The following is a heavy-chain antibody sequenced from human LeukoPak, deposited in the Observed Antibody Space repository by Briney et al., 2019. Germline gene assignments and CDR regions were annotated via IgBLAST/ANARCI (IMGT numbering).Heavy chain of an antibody. Sequence: GGSLRLSCAASGFTFSSYAMSWVRQAPGKGLEWVSAIGGSGGSTYYADSVKGRFTISRDNSKNTLYLQMNSLRAEDTAVYYCAKEGGYSYGFFPYYFDYWGQGTLVTVSS. CDR3: AKEGGYSYGFFPYYFDY. V-gene: IGHV3-23*01. D-gene: IGHD5-18*01. J-gene: IGHJ4*02. CDR1: GFTFSSYA. CDR2: IGGSGGST.